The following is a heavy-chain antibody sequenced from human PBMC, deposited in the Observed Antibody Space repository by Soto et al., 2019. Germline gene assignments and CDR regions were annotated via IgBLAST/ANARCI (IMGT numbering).Heavy chain of an antibody. Sequence: QVQLQQWGAGLLKPSETLSLTCAVSGGSFSGYYWYWIRQPPGKGLEWIGEINHSGSTNYNPSHKSRVTISVDSSKNQFSLALSSVTAVDTAVYYCAIHKNVYGDPREYWGQGTVVTVAS. CDR3: AIHKNVYGDPREY. V-gene: IGHV4-34*01. D-gene: IGHD4-17*01. CDR1: GGSFSGYY. CDR2: INHSGST. J-gene: IGHJ4*02.